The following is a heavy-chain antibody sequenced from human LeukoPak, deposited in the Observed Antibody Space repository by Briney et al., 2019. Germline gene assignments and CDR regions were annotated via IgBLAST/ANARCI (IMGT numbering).Heavy chain of an antibody. CDR3: ARDRGVVVVRIRWTFDY. Sequence: PGGSLRLSCAASGFTFSSYAMSWVRQAPGKGLEWVSAISGSGGSTYYADSVKGRFTISRDNSKNTLYLQMNSLRAEDTAVYYCARDRGVVVVRIRWTFDYWGQGTLVTVSS. J-gene: IGHJ4*02. V-gene: IGHV3-23*01. CDR1: GFTFSSYA. CDR2: ISGSGGST. D-gene: IGHD2-15*01.